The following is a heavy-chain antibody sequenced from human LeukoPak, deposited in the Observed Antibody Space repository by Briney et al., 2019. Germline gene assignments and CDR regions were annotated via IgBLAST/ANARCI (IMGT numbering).Heavy chain of an antibody. J-gene: IGHJ6*02. D-gene: IGHD2-2*01. Sequence: GGSLRLSCTASGFTFSNYAMTWVRQAPGKGLEWVSTISGSGGSIHYADSVKGRFTISRDSSKNTLYLQMNSLRAEDTAVYYCATVYSSSPLRPMDVWGQGTTVTVSS. CDR1: GFTFSNYA. CDR2: ISGSGGSI. V-gene: IGHV3-23*01. CDR3: ATVYSSSPLRPMDV.